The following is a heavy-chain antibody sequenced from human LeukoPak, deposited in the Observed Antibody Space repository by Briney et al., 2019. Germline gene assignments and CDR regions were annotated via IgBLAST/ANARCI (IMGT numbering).Heavy chain of an antibody. Sequence: GGSLRLSWAASGFTVSSNYMSWVRQAPGRGLEWVSVIYSGGRTYYADSVKGRFTISRDNSKNTLYLQMNSLRAEDTAVYYCARDGQGTMYATFDYWGQGTLVTVSS. D-gene: IGHD2-8*01. CDR1: GFTVSSNY. V-gene: IGHV3-66*01. J-gene: IGHJ4*02. CDR2: IYSGGRT. CDR3: ARDGQGTMYATFDY.